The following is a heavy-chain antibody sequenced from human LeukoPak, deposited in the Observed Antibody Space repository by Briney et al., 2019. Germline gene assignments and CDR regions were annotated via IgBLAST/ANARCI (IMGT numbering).Heavy chain of an antibody. D-gene: IGHD6-13*01. J-gene: IGHJ4*02. CDR3: ARLPADRIAAAGTGGGDY. CDR1: GGSFSGYY. V-gene: IGHV4-34*01. Sequence: SETLSLTCAVYGGSFSGYYWSWIRQPPGKGLEWIGEINHSGSTNYNPSLKSRVTISVDTSKNQFSLKLSSVTAADTAVYYCARLPADRIAAAGTGGGDYSGQGTLVTVSS. CDR2: INHSGST.